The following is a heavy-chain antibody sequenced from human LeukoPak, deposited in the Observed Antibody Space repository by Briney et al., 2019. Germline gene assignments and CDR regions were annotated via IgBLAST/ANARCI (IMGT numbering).Heavy chain of an antibody. J-gene: IGHJ5*02. CDR1: GGSISSSNYF. V-gene: IGHV4-39*01. D-gene: IGHD6-19*01. CDR2: IYYSGST. CDR3: ARQAVATAVAWFDP. Sequence: PSETLSLTCTVSGGSISSSNYFWGWIRQPPEKGLEWIASIYYSGSTYYNPSLKSRVTISVDTSKNQFSLRLSSVTAADTAVYYCARQAVATAVAWFDPWGQGTLVTVSS.